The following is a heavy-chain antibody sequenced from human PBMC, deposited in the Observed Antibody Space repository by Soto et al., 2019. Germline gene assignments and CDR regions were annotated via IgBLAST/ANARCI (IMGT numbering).Heavy chain of an antibody. V-gene: IGHV1-18*01. D-gene: IGHD3-3*01. Sequence: GASVKVSCKASGYTFTSSGMSWVRQAPGQGLEWMGWISAHTGSSEYAQRFQGRVTMTTDRSTSTAYMELRSLRSDDTAVYYCARDASGYYDFDYWGQGTLVTVSS. CDR1: GYTFTSSG. J-gene: IGHJ4*02. CDR2: ISAHTGSS. CDR3: ARDASGYYDFDY.